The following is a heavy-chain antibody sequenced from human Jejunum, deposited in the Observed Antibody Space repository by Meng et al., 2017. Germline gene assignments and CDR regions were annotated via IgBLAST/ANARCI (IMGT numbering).Heavy chain of an antibody. Sequence: GESLKISCAASGFTLSSYLMHWVRQAPGKGLVWVSRINGDGATTFYADSVKGRFTISRDNAKNTLYLQMNSLRAEDTAAYYCVREGRYSSGWYDWNYWGQGTLVTVSS. J-gene: IGHJ4*02. CDR2: INGDGATT. CDR1: GFTLSSYL. D-gene: IGHD6-19*01. V-gene: IGHV3-74*01. CDR3: VREGRYSSGWYDWNY.